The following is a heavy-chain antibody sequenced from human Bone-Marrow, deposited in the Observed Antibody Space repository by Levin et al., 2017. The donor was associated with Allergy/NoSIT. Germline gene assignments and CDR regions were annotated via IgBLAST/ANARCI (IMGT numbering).Heavy chain of an antibody. D-gene: IGHD4/OR15-4a*01. V-gene: IGHV2-70*04. CDR2: IDWDDEK. CDR1: GFSLNTSGMR. Sequence: SGPTLVKPSQTLTLTCSFSGFSLNTSGMRVSWIRQAPGKAPEWLARIDWDDEKFYRPSLRTRLTISKDTSKNQVVLTMANMDPVDTATYFCTRMKGDTDYGDNFDPWGQGTLVTVSS. CDR3: TRMKGDTDYGDNFDP. J-gene: IGHJ5*02.